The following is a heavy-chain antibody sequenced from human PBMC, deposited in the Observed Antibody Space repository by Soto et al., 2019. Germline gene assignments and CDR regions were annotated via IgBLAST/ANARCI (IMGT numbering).Heavy chain of an antibody. CDR3: ATLWFGEADY. CDR1: GGSISRSSYY. CDR2: IYYSGST. J-gene: IGHJ4*02. V-gene: IGHV4-39*01. Sequence: QLQLQESGPGLVKPSETLSLTCTVSGGSISRSSYYWGWIRQPPGKGLEWIGRIYYSGSTQYNPSLKSRVTISVDTSKTQFPLKLSSVTAADTAVYYCATLWFGEADYWGQGTLVTVSS. D-gene: IGHD3-10*01.